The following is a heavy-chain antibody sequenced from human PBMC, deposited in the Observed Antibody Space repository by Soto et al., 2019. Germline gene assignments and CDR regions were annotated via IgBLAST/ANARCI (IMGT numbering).Heavy chain of an antibody. V-gene: IGHV4-39*01. J-gene: IGHJ5*02. Sequence: LSLTCTVSGGSVTTSRYYWSWIRQPPGKGLEWIGNIYYSGSAYCNPSLKSRVTISVHTSKIQFSLKLSSVTATDTAVYYCARRSYGSGWFDPWGQGTLVTV. CDR3: ARRSYGSGWFDP. CDR2: IYYSGSA. CDR1: GGSVTTSRYY. D-gene: IGHD6-19*01.